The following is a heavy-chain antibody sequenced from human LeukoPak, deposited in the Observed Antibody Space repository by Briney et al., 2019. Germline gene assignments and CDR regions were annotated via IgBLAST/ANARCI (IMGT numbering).Heavy chain of an antibody. D-gene: IGHD3-22*01. CDR1: GYTFTSYG. V-gene: IGHV1-18*01. J-gene: IGHJ4*02. CDR3: AKGISYYDSSGYPFDY. CDR2: ISAYNGNT. Sequence: ASVKVSCKASGYTFTSYGISWVRQAPGQGLEWMGWISAYNGNTNHAQKLQGRVTMTTDTSTSTAYMELRSLRSDDTAVYYCAKGISYYDSSGYPFDYWGQGTLVTVSS.